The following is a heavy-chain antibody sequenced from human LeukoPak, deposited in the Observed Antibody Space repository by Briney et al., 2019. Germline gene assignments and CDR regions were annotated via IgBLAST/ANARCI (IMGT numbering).Heavy chain of an antibody. D-gene: IGHD3-9*01. CDR2: ISAYNGNT. V-gene: IGHV1-18*01. J-gene: IGHJ6*03. CDR3: AREAPQRYFDWLLYRPSYYYYYMDV. Sequence: GASVKVSCKASGYTFTSYGISWVRQAPGQGLEWMGWISAYNGNTNYAQKLQGRVTMTTDTSTSTAYMELRSLRSDDTAVYYCAREAPQRYFDWLLYRPSYYYYYMDVWGKGTTVTVSS. CDR1: GYTFTSYG.